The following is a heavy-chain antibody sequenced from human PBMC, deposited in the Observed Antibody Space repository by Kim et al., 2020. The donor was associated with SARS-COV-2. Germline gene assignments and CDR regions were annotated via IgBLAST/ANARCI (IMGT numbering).Heavy chain of an antibody. Sequence: GGSLRLSCVASGFTLSSSWMHWVRQAPGKGPVWVSRIYSDGSSTTYADSVKGRFTISRDNAKNTLYLQMNSLRAEDTAVYYCARPRPRVGGTNDAFEICGQRTPLTVSS. V-gene: IGHV3-74*01. CDR3: ARPRPRVGGTNDAFEI. CDR2: IYSDGSST. D-gene: IGHD1-26*01. J-gene: IGHJ3*02. CDR1: GFTLSSSW.